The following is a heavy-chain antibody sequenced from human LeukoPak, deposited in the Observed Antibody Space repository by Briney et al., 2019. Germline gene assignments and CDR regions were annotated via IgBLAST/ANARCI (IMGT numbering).Heavy chain of an antibody. Sequence: SVKVSCKASGGTFSSYTISWVRQAPGQGLEWIGRIIPILGIANYAQKFQGRVTITADKSTSTAYMELSSLRSEDTAVYYCAREPYCSSTSCYTDWFDPWGQGTLVTVSS. D-gene: IGHD2-2*02. J-gene: IGHJ5*02. CDR3: AREPYCSSTSCYTDWFDP. V-gene: IGHV1-69*04. CDR1: GGTFSSYT. CDR2: IIPILGIA.